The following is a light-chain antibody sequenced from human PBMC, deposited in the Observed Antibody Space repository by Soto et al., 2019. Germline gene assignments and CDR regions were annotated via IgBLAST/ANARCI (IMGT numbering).Light chain of an antibody. J-gene: IGLJ2*01. CDR2: SNN. CDR1: SSNIGSNT. CDR3: AAWDDSLNGVV. Sequence: QPVLTQPPSASGTPGQRVTISCSGSSSNIGSNTVNWYQQLPGTAPKLLIYSNNQRPSGVPDRFSGSKSGTSASLAIRGLQSEDEADYYGAAWDDSLNGVVFGGGTKLTVL. V-gene: IGLV1-44*01.